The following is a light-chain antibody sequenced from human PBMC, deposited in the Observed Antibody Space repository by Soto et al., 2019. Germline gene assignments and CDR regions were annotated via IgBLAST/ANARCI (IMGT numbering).Light chain of an antibody. V-gene: IGKV3-20*01. CDR2: GAS. CDR1: QSVSSSY. J-gene: IGKJ2*01. Sequence: EIVLTQSPGTLSLSPGERATLSCRASQSVSSSYLAWYQQKPGQAPRLLIYGASSRATGIPDRLGGSGSGTDFTLTISRLEPEDFAVYYCQQYDSSPRTCGQGTKLEIK. CDR3: QQYDSSPRT.